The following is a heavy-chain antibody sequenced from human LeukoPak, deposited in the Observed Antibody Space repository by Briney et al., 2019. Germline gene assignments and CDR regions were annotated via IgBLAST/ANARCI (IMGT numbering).Heavy chain of an antibody. D-gene: IGHD1-26*01. J-gene: IGHJ4*02. Sequence: PGGSLRLSCAGSGLTFSNYAMAWVRQAPGKGLEWVSSVSGSGRNTFYPDSVEGRFTIPRDNSKNTVYLQMNSLRADDTAVYYCVKSRRVGANQRGLFDYWGQGTLVTVSP. CDR2: VSGSGRNT. V-gene: IGHV3-23*01. CDR3: VKSRRVGANQRGLFDY. CDR1: GLTFSNYA.